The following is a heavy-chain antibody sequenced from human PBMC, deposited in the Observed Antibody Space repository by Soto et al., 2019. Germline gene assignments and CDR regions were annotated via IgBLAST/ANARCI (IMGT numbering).Heavy chain of an antibody. CDR2: ISWNSANV. Sequence: LRLSCAASGFTFDDYAMHWVRQAPGRGLEWVSGISWNSANVDYGDSVKGRVTISRDNSKNTLYLQMIGLRAEDTAVYYCAKEADTAMVFDYWGQGTLVTVSS. CDR3: AKEADTAMVFDY. J-gene: IGHJ4*02. CDR1: GFTFDDYA. D-gene: IGHD5-18*01. V-gene: IGHV3-9*01.